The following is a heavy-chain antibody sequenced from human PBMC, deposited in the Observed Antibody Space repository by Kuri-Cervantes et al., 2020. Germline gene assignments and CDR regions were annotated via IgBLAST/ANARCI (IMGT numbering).Heavy chain of an antibody. CDR2: INPNSGGT. CDR1: GYTFTGYY. Sequence: ASVKVSCKASGYTFTGYYMHWVRQAPGQGLEWMGWINPNSGGTNYAQKFQGRVTMTRDTSISTAYMELSSLRAEDTAVYYCAKRSTPGTNYFDYWGQGTLVTVSS. D-gene: IGHD2-2*01. V-gene: IGHV1-2*02. CDR3: AKRSTPGTNYFDY. J-gene: IGHJ4*02.